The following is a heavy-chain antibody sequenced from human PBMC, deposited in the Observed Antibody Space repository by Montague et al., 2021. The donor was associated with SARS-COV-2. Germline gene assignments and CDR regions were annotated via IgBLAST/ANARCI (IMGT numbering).Heavy chain of an antibody. CDR1: GDSISSSSYY. J-gene: IGHJ3*02. D-gene: IGHD2-21*01. CDR3: ARTPRRNRGGYSFTFDI. CDR2: IYYSGST. V-gene: IGHV4-39*01. Sequence: SETLSLTCTVSGDSISSSSYYWAWIRQPPGKGLEWIGSIYYSGSTYYNPSLKSRVTIAVDTSKNQFSLKLTSVTATDTAVYYCARTPRRNRGGYSFTFDIWGQGPLVTVSS.